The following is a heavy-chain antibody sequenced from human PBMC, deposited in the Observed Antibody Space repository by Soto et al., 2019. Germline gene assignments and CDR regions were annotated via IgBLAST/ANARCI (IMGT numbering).Heavy chain of an antibody. V-gene: IGHV3-48*01. CDR2: ISSSSSAI. CDR3: AREDPSYSSSWNLDY. J-gene: IGHJ4*02. Sequence: PGGSLRLSCAASGFTFSSYSMNWFRQAPGKGLEWVSYISSSSSAIYYADSVKGRFTISRDNSKNTLYLQMNSLRAEDTAVYYCAREDPSYSSSWNLDYWGQGTLVTVSS. CDR1: GFTFSSYS. D-gene: IGHD6-13*01.